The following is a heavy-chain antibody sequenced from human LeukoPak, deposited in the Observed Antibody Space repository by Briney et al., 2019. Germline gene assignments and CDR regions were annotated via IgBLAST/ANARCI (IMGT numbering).Heavy chain of an antibody. CDR3: AKDGKGAPVAGTGYFDY. CDR1: GFTFSSYA. Sequence: GASLRLSCAASGFTFSSYAMSWVRQAPGKGLEWVSVISGSGGNTYYADSVKGRFTISRDDSKNTLYLQMNSLRAEDTAIYYCAKDGKGAPVAGTGYFDYWGQGTLVTVSS. CDR2: ISGSGGNT. D-gene: IGHD6-19*01. J-gene: IGHJ4*02. V-gene: IGHV3-23*01.